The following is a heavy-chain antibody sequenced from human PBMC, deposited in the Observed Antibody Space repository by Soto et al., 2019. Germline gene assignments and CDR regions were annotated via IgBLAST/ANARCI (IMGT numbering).Heavy chain of an antibody. D-gene: IGHD5-18*01. V-gene: IGHV3-9*01. CDR2: ISWNSGSI. CDR3: AKDIHTGTSPNFDC. J-gene: IGHJ4*02. Sequence: EVQLVESGGGLVQPGRSLRLSCAASGFTFDDYAMHWVRQAPGKGLEWVSGISWNSGSIGYADSVKGRFTISRDNAKNSLYLQMNSLRAEDTALYYCAKDIHTGTSPNFDCWGQGTLVTVAS. CDR1: GFTFDDYA.